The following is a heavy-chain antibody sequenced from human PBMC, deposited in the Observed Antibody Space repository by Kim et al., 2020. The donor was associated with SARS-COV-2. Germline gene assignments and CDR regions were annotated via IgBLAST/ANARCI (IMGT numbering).Heavy chain of an antibody. CDR3: AGVRQYYDILTGSRVFDY. J-gene: IGHJ4*02. Sequence: ASVKVSCKASGYTFIRYGNSWLRQAPGQGLEWMGWISAYNGNTNYAQKLHGRVTMNTDTSTSTASMELRSLRSDDTAVYYCAGVRQYYDILTGSRVFDYWGQRTLVTVSS. CDR2: ISAYNGNT. D-gene: IGHD3-9*01. CDR1: GYTFIRYG. V-gene: IGHV1-18*01.